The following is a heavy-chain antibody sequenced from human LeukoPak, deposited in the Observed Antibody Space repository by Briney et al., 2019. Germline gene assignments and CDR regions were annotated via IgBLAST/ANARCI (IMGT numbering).Heavy chain of an antibody. D-gene: IGHD6-13*01. CDR3: ARGGYSSSWYSYYFDY. CDR1: GFTFSSYA. J-gene: IGHJ4*02. V-gene: IGHV3-30*14. Sequence: GRSLRLSCAASGFTFSSYAMHWVRQAPGKGLEWVAVISYDGSNKYYADSVKGRFTISREDAKNSLYLQMNSLRAGDTAVYYCARGGYSSSWYSYYFDYWGQGTLVTVSS. CDR2: ISYDGSNK.